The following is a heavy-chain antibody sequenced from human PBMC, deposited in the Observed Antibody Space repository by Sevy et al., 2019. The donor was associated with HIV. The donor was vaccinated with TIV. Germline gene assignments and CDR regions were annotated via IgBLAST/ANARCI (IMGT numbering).Heavy chain of an antibody. CDR3: ARTERIGSIYYGMDV. CDR2: IYTSGST. Sequence: SETLSLTCTVSGGSISSGSYYWSWIRQPAGKGLEWIGRIYTSGSTNYNPSLKSRVTMSVDTSKNQFSLKLSSVTAADTAVYYCARTERIGSIYYGMDVWGQGTTVTVSS. CDR1: GGSISSGSYY. D-gene: IGHD1-26*01. J-gene: IGHJ6*02. V-gene: IGHV4-61*02.